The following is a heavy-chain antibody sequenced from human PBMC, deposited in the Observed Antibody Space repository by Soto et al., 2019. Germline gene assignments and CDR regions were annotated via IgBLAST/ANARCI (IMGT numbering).Heavy chain of an antibody. CDR2: INAGNGNT. J-gene: IGHJ5*02. Sequence: QVQLVQSGAEVKKPGASVKVSCKASGYTFTKYAIHWMRQAPGKRLEWMGWINAGNGNTEYSQKFQCRVTFIRDTSASTAYMDLSSLRFEDTAVYFCARGEGYCSGGTCYRWFDPWGQGTLVTVSS. CDR1: GYTFTKYA. D-gene: IGHD2-15*01. V-gene: IGHV1-3*01. CDR3: ARGEGYCSGGTCYRWFDP.